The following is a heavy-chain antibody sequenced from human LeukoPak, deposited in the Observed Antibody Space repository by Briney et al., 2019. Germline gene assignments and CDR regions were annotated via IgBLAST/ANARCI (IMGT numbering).Heavy chain of an antibody. V-gene: IGHV3-33*06. CDR1: GFTFSSYG. D-gene: IGHD5-18*01. Sequence: GGSLRLSCAASGFTFSSYGMHWVRQAPGKGLEWVAVIWYDGSNKYYADSVKGRFTISRDNSKNTLYLQMNSLRAEDTAVYYCAKEGDTAMVGLFDPWGQGTLVTVSS. CDR3: AKEGDTAMVGLFDP. CDR2: IWYDGSNK. J-gene: IGHJ5*02.